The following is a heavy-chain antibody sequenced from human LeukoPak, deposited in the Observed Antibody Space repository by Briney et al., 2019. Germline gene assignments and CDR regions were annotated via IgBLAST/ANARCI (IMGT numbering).Heavy chain of an antibody. J-gene: IGHJ4*02. Sequence: GGSLRLSCAASGFTVSSNYMSWVRQAPGKGLEWVSVIYSGGSTYYADSVKGRFTISRHNSKNTLYLQMNSLRAEDTAVYYCAATVDTAMVIEAYWGQGTLVTVSS. D-gene: IGHD5-18*01. CDR2: IYSGGST. CDR1: GFTVSSNY. V-gene: IGHV3-53*04. CDR3: AATVDTAMVIEAY.